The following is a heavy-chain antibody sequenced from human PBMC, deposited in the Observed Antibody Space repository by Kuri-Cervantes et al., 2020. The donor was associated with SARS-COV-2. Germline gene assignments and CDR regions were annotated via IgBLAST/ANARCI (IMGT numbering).Heavy chain of an antibody. CDR3: ARIQAVTVIADY. V-gene: IGHV2-70*11. D-gene: IGHD4-11*01. J-gene: IGHJ4*02. CDR1: GFSLTTSGMC. Sequence: SGPTLVKPPQTLTLTRTFSGFSLTTSGMCVAWIRQPPGKALEWLARIDWDDDKYYKTSLNTRLSISKDTSKDQVVLTMTNVDPVDTATYYCARIQAVTVIADYWGQGTLVTVSS. CDR2: IDWDDDK.